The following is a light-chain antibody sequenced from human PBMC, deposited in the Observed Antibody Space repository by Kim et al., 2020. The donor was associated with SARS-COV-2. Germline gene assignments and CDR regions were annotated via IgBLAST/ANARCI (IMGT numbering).Light chain of an antibody. CDR2: AAS. Sequence: AFTGNRVTMTCRGSHGISSYLAWYQQKPGVAPKLLIYAASTLQSGVPSRFSGSGSGTDFTLTSSCLQSEDFATYYCQQYYSYPRTFGQGTKVDIK. CDR1: HGISSY. CDR3: QQYYSYPRT. J-gene: IGKJ1*01. V-gene: IGKV1-8*01.